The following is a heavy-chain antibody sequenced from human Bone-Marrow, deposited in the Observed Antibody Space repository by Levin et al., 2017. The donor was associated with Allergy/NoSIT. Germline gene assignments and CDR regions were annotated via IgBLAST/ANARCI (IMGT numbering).Heavy chain of an antibody. CDR2: ISYDGSNK. D-gene: IGHD6-13*01. V-gene: IGHV3-30*18. J-gene: IGHJ4*02. Sequence: PGGSLRLSCAASGFTFSRHGIHWVRQAPGKGLEWVTVISYDGSNKYYIDSVKGRFTISRDNSKNTVYLQMNSLRAEDTAVYYCAKELGEAAGTNYFDFWGQGTLVTVSS. CDR1: GFTFSRHG. CDR3: AKELGEAAGTNYFDF.